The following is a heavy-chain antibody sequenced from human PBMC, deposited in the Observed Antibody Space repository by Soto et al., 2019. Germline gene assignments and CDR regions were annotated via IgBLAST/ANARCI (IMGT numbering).Heavy chain of an antibody. Sequence: EVQLVASGGGLVKPGGSLRLSCGASKVTAWMSWVRQAPGKGLEWVGRIKSKADVETIDYAAPVQGRFTISRDDSKDMVYLEMNSLKIEDTSVYSCGDLDGSYFGIDVWGHGTTVTVSS. CDR3: GDLDGSYFGIDV. D-gene: IGHD3-10*01. CDR2: IKSKADVETI. J-gene: IGHJ6*01. V-gene: IGHV3-15*01. CDR1: KVTAW.